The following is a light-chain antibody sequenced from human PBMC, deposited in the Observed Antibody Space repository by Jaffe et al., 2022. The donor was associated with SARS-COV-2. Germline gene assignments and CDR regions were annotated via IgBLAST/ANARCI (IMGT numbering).Light chain of an antibody. V-gene: IGLV2-14*01. CDR1: SSDVGRYNF. CDR3: SSFTSSSTYV. J-gene: IGLJ1*01. Sequence: QSALTQPDSVSGSPGQSITISCTGTSSDVGRYNFVSWFQHHPGKAPKLMIYEVSNRPSGVSNRFSGSKSGNTASLTISGLQAEDEADYYCSSFTSSSTYVFGTGTKVTVL. CDR2: EVS.